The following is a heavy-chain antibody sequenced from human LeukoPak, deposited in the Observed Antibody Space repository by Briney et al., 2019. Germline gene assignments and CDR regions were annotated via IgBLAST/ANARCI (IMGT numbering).Heavy chain of an antibody. CDR2: ISADNGNT. CDR1: VYTFTSYG. CDR3: ARFRSSSWYTNYYYYYMDV. J-gene: IGHJ6*03. V-gene: IGHV1-18*01. Sequence: VSVKVSCKPSVYTFTSYGSSWVRQAPGQRLEWMGWISADNGNTNDAQKLQGRDTMTTDTSTSTAYMELRSLRSDDTAVYYCARFRSSSWYTNYYYYYMDVWGKGTTVTVSS. D-gene: IGHD6-13*01.